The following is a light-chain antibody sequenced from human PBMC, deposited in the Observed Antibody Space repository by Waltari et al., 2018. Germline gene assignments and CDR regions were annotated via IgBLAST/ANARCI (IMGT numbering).Light chain of an antibody. J-gene: IGLJ2*01. V-gene: IGLV2-8*01. CDR2: EVS. CDR3: SSYAGSNNVV. CDR1: SSDVGGYNY. Sequence: QSALTQPPSASGSPGQPVTISCTGTSSDVGGYNYVSWYQQHPGKAPKLMINEVSKRPAGVPDRFSGAKSGNTASRTVSGLQAEDEADYYCSSYAGSNNVVFGGGTKLTVL.